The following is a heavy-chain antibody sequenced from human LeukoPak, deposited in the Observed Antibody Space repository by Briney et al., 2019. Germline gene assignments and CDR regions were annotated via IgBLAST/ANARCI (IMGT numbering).Heavy chain of an antibody. V-gene: IGHV3-23*01. CDR3: AKSHRGYAPRRTYYYYMDV. Sequence: PGGSLRLSCAASGFTFSTYSMNWVRQAPGKGLEWVSAISGSGDSTYYADSVNGRFTISRDNSKNTLYLQMNRLRAEDTAVYYCAKSHRGYAPRRTYYYYMDVWGKGTTVTVSS. CDR2: ISGSGDST. CDR1: GFTFSTYS. D-gene: IGHD5-12*01. J-gene: IGHJ6*03.